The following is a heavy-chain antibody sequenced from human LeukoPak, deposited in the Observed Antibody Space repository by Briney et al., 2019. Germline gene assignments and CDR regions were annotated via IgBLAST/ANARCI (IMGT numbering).Heavy chain of an antibody. J-gene: IGHJ6*03. Sequence: PGGSLRLSCAVSGFPLKNYAMNWVRQAPGKGLEWVSGITSGGTTHYADSVKGRFTFSRDNSKNTVDLQMNSLRAEDTAVYYCAKDGVVGARRNYMDVWGKGTTVTISS. CDR3: AKDGVVGARRNYMDV. D-gene: IGHD1-26*01. CDR2: ITSGGTT. V-gene: IGHV3-23*01. CDR1: GFPLKNYA.